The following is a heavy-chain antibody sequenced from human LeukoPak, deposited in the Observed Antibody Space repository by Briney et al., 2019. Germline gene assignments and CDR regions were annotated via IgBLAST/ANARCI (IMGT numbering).Heavy chain of an antibody. Sequence: PGGSLRLSCAASGFPFSSYAMSWVRQAPGKGLEWVSAVSGSGGTTYYADSVKGRFTISRDNAKNSLYLQMNSLRAEDTALYFCEEEDGIRYFDWPEIYYYMDVWGKGTTVTVSS. CDR3: EEEDGIRYFDWPEIYYYMDV. CDR1: GFPFSSYA. J-gene: IGHJ6*03. CDR2: VSGSGGTT. D-gene: IGHD3-9*01. V-gene: IGHV3-23*01.